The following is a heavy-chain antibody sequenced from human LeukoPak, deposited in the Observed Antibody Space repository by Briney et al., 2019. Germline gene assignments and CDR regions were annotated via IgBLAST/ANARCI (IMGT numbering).Heavy chain of an antibody. D-gene: IGHD6-19*01. V-gene: IGHV4-59*08. CDR1: GGSISGYY. Sequence: PSETLSLTCTVSGGSISGYYWSWIRQPPGKGLEWIGYIYYSGSTNYNPSLKSRVTISVDTSKNQFSLKLSSVTAADTAVYYCARHRVPRSGWYGDFDYWGQGTLVTVSS. J-gene: IGHJ4*02. CDR2: IYYSGST. CDR3: ARHRVPRSGWYGDFDY.